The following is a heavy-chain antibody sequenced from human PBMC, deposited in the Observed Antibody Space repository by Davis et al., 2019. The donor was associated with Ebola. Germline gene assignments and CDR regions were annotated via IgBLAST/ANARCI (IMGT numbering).Heavy chain of an antibody. D-gene: IGHD2-21*02. CDR1: GYTFASYG. CDR3: ARDPALVVTGGGWFFGL. Sequence: ASVKVSCKASGYTFASYGISWVRQAPGQGLEWMGWISAYNGNTNYAQKLQGRVTMTTDTSASTAYTELSSLRSGDTAVYYCARDPALVVTGGGWFFGLWGRGTLVTVSS. CDR2: ISAYNGNT. V-gene: IGHV1-18*04. J-gene: IGHJ2*01.